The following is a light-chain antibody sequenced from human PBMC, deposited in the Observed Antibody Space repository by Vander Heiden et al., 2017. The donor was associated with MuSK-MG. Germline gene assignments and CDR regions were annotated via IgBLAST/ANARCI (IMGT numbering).Light chain of an antibody. V-gene: IGKV3-11*01. J-gene: IGKJ2*01. CDR1: QSVSSY. CDR3: QQRSYWPPYT. Sequence: IVFTQSPATLSFSPGERATLSCRASQSVSSYLAWYQQKPGQAPRLLIYDASNRATGIPARFSGSGSGTDFTLTISSREPEDFAVYYCQQRSYWPPYTFGQGTKLEIK. CDR2: DAS.